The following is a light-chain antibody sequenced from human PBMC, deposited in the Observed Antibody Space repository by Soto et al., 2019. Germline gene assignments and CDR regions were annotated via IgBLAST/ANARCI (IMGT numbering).Light chain of an antibody. CDR3: QQSYATVRT. J-gene: IGKJ4*01. Sequence: DIQMTQSPSSLSTSVGDRVTITCRASQGISTFLNWYQQKPGKAPRLLIYAASRLQSGVPARFSGSGAETDFTLTITSRQPEDFGIYYCQQSYATVRTFGGGTKVE. CDR2: AAS. CDR1: QGISTF. V-gene: IGKV1-39*01.